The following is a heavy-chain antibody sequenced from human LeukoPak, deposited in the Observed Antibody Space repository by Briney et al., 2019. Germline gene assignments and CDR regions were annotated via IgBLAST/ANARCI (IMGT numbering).Heavy chain of an antibody. D-gene: IGHD2-8*01. Sequence: GXXLRLSCAASGFTFSSYSMNWVRQAPGKGVEWVSSISSSSSYIYYADSVKGRFTISRDNAKNSLYLQMNSLRAEDTAVYYCARDCTNGVCFRFDHWGQGTLVTVSS. V-gene: IGHV3-21*01. CDR1: GFTFSSYS. CDR2: ISSSSSYI. CDR3: ARDCTNGVCFRFDH. J-gene: IGHJ5*02.